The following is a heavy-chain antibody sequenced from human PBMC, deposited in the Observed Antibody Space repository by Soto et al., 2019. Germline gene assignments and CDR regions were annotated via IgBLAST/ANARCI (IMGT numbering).Heavy chain of an antibody. CDR3: VKERADFVTVPHATSGMDV. D-gene: IGHD3-3*01. CDR2: VSYDGNHD. J-gene: IGHJ6*02. CDR1: GFTFNKFG. Sequence: QPGGSLRLSCTASGFTFNKFGMHWVRQTPGKGLEWVAAVSYDGNHDFYADSVRGRLIISRDNSKNTLYLQLNTLKPDDTAVYYCVKERADFVTVPHATSGMDVWGPGTTVTVSS. V-gene: IGHV3-30*18.